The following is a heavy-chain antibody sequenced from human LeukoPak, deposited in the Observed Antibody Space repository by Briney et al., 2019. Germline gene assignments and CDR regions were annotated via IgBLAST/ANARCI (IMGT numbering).Heavy chain of an antibody. CDR3: AKDWPVSGDHYSPFDF. J-gene: IGHJ4*02. Sequence: GGSLRLSCAASGFTFSSHAMSWVRQAPGKGLEWVAAISRSGGNTYYGDSVRGRFTISRDSSKNTLHLQMDSLRAEDTAVYYCAKDWPVSGDHYSPFDFWGQGTLVTVSS. CDR2: ISRSGGNT. V-gene: IGHV3-23*01. CDR1: GFTFSSHA. D-gene: IGHD4-11*01.